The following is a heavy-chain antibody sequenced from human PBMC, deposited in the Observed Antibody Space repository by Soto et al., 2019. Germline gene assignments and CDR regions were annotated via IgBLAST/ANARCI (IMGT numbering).Heavy chain of an antibody. CDR3: ARGTLRYCSGGRCYSRHFDL. J-gene: IGHJ2*01. Sequence: QVQLQESGPGLVKPSQTLSLTCTVSGGSISSGGYYWSWIRQHPGKGLEWIGYIYYSGSTYYNPSLKSRVTISVDTSKNQFSLKLSSVTAADTAVYYCARGTLRYCSGGRCYSRHFDLWGRGTLVTVSS. V-gene: IGHV4-31*03. CDR1: GGSISSGGYY. CDR2: IYYSGST. D-gene: IGHD2-15*01.